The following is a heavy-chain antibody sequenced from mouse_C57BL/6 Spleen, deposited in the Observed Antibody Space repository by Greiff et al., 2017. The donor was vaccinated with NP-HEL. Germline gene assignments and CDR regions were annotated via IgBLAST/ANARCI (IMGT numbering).Heavy chain of an antibody. V-gene: IGHV1-15*01. J-gene: IGHJ2*01. Sequence: QVQLQQSGAELVRPGASVTLSCKASGYTFTDYEMHWVKQTPVHGLEWIGAIDPETGGTAYNQKFKGKAILTADKSSSTAYMELRSLTSEDSAVYYCARVYYDGSSYPFDYWGQGTTVTVSS. CDR1: GYTFTDYE. D-gene: IGHD1-1*01. CDR3: ARVYYDGSSYPFDY. CDR2: IDPETGGT.